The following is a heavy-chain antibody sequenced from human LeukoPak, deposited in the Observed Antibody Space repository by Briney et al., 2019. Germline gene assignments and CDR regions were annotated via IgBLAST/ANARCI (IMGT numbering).Heavy chain of an antibody. CDR2: ISSSGTI. D-gene: IGHD3-3*01. V-gene: IGHV3-48*01. CDR3: ARELSNYDFWL. Sequence: GGSLRLSCAASWFIFSRYNMNCVRQAPGKGLEWVSYISSSGTIYYADSVKGRFTISRDNAKNPLYLELSNLSTDGTAVYYYARELSNYDFWLWGQGTLVTVSS. J-gene: IGHJ4*02. CDR1: WFIFSRYN.